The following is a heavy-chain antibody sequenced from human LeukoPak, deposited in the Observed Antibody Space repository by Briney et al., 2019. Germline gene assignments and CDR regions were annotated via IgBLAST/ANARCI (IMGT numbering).Heavy chain of an antibody. CDR1: GFTFSSYA. CDR3: ARGITIFGVVIID. J-gene: IGHJ4*02. V-gene: IGHV3-23*01. Sequence: GGSLRLSCAASGFTFSSYAMHWVRQAPGKGLEWVSAISDSGGNTYYSDSVKGRFTISRDNSKNTLYLQMNSLRAEDTGVYYCARGITIFGVVIIDWGQGTLVTVSS. CDR2: ISDSGGNT. D-gene: IGHD3-3*01.